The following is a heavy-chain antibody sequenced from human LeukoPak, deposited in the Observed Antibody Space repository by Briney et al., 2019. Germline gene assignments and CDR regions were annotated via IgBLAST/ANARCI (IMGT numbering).Heavy chain of an antibody. Sequence: ASVKVSCKASGYTFTGYYMHWVRQAPGQGLEWMGRINPNSGGTNYAQKFQGRVTMTRDTSISTAYMELSRLRYDDTAVYYCARGHMVRGVITIFDYWGQGTLATVSS. V-gene: IGHV1-2*06. CDR3: ARGHMVRGVITIFDY. D-gene: IGHD3-10*01. CDR1: GYTFTGYY. CDR2: INPNSGGT. J-gene: IGHJ4*02.